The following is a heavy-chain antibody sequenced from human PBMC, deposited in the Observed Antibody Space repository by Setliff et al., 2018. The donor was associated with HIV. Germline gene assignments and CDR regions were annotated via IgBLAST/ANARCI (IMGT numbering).Heavy chain of an antibody. CDR2: IHQSGNT. D-gene: IGHD2-2*01. CDR1: GYSISSGYW. CDR3: ARDRYCSSTSCYDNWFDP. Sequence: SETLSLTCTVSGYSISSGYWWVWIRQPPGKGLEWIGSIHQSGNTYANPSLKSRVTISVDTSKNQFSLKLNSVTAADTAVYYCARDRYCSSTSCYDNWFDPWGQGTLVTV. V-gene: IGHV4-38-2*02. J-gene: IGHJ5*02.